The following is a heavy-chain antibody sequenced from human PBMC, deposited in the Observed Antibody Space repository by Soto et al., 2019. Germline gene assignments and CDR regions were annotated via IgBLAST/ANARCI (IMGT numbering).Heavy chain of an antibody. CDR2: INVGNGHT. CDR3: AREGAHYTPLDH. D-gene: IGHD2-15*01. J-gene: IGHJ4*02. V-gene: IGHV1-3*01. CDR1: GYTFTDYA. Sequence: ASVKVSCQASGYTFTDYAIHWVRQAPGQGLEWMVCINVGNGHTGYSRKFQGRVTNARDMSASTAYIEVTSLTSEDTAIYYCAREGAHYTPLDHWGQGTLVTVSS.